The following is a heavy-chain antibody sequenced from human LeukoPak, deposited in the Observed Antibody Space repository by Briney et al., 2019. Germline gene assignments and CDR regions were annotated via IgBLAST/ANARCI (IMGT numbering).Heavy chain of an antibody. J-gene: IGHJ4*02. D-gene: IGHD3-22*01. CDR2: MNPNSGNT. V-gene: IGHV1-8*01. CDR1: GYTFTSYD. Sequence: ASVKVSCKASGYTFTSYDINWVRQATGQGPEWMGWMNPNSGNTGYAQKFQGRVTMTRNTSISTAYMELSSLRSEDTAVYYCARITRGYYDSSGYYGDYWGQGTLVTVSS. CDR3: ARITRGYYDSSGYYGDY.